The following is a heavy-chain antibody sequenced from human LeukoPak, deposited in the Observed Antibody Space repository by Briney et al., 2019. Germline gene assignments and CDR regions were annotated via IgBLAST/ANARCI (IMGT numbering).Heavy chain of an antibody. D-gene: IGHD6-19*01. J-gene: IGHJ4*02. CDR2: ISSSSSYI. CDR1: GFTFSSYS. CDR3: ARDYAGGSGWGNYFDY. V-gene: IGHV3-21*01. Sequence: GGSLRLSCAASGFTFSSYSMNWVRQAPGKGLEWVSSISSSSSYIYYADSVKGRFTISRDNAKNSLYLQMNSLRAEDTAVYYCARDYAGGSGWGNYFDYWGQGALVTVSS.